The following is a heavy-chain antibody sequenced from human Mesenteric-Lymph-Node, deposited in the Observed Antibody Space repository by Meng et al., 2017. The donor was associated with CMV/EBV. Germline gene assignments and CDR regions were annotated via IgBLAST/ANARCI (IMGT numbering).Heavy chain of an antibody. CDR2: IYPGDSDT. J-gene: IGHJ6*02. Sequence: GESLKISCHVAGFISTSYWIGWVRQMPGKGLEWMGIIYPGDSDTRYSPSFQGQVNISADNSISTSYLQWSRLKASDTAMYYCARSIKIFGVPSGVDVWGQGTTVTVSS. CDR3: ARSIKIFGVPSGVDV. CDR1: GFISTSYW. V-gene: IGHV5-51*01. D-gene: IGHD3-3*01.